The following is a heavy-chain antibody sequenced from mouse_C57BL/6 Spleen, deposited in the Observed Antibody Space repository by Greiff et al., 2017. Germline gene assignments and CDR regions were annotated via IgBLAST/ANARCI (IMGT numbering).Heavy chain of an antibody. J-gene: IGHJ4*01. CDR3: ARGDEKDY. Sequence: DVMLVESGGGLVKPGGSLKLSCAASGFTFSDYGMHWVRQAPEKGLEWVAYISSGSSTIYYADTVKGRFTISRDNATNTLFLQMTSLRSEDTAMYYCARGDEKDYGGQGTSVTVSS. CDR2: ISSGSSTI. V-gene: IGHV5-17*01. CDR1: GFTFSDYG.